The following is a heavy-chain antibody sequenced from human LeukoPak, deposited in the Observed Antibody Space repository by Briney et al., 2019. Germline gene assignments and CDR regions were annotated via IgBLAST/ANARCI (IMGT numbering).Heavy chain of an antibody. Sequence: SETLSLTCAVYGGSFSGYYWSWLRQPPAKGLEWIGEINHSGSTNYNPSLKSRVTISVDTSKNQFSLKLSSVTAADTAVYYGARDLIWYYYDSYNAFDIWGQGTMVTVSS. D-gene: IGHD3-22*01. CDR2: INHSGST. CDR3: ARDLIWYYYDSYNAFDI. J-gene: IGHJ3*02. V-gene: IGHV4-34*01. CDR1: GGSFSGYY.